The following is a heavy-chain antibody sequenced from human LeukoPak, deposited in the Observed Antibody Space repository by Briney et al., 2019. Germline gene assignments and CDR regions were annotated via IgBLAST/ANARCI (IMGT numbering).Heavy chain of an antibody. CDR2: IYYSGST. CDR1: GGSISSYY. J-gene: IGHJ2*01. V-gene: IGHV4-59*08. CDR3: ARQEDWYFDL. Sequence: SETLSLTCTVSGGSISSYYWSWLRQPPGKGLEWIGNIYYSGSTNYNPSLKSRVTISVDTSKNQFSLKLSSVTAADTAVYYCARQEDWYFDLWGRGTLVTVSS.